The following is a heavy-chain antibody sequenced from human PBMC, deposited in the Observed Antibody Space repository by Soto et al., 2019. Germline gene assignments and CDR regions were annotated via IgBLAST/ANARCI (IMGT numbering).Heavy chain of an antibody. Sequence: QVQLVESGGGLVQPGGSLRLSCAASGFTFSDYYMSWIRQAPGKGLEWVSYISSTGSTIYYADSVKGRFTISRDNAKSSLYLQMNSLRAEDTAVHYCARVGEPYYYYMDVWGKGTTVTVSS. J-gene: IGHJ6*03. D-gene: IGHD4-17*01. CDR1: GFTFSDYY. CDR2: ISSTGSTI. V-gene: IGHV3-11*01. CDR3: ARVGEPYYYYMDV.